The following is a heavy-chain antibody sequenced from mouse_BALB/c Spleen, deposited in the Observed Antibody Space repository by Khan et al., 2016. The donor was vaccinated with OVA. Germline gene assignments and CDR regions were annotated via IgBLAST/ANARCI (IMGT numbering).Heavy chain of an antibody. J-gene: IGHJ3*01. CDR3: SPVGTYYASFAY. CDR2: IYLFNDDT. Sequence: EVQLQESGPELVKPGASVKMSCKASGYTFTSYVMHWVKQKPGLGLEWIGYIYLFNDDTKYNEKFKGKATLTSDRSSSTAYMELSSLTSEDSAVYYCSPVGTYYASFAYWGQGTLVTVSA. V-gene: IGHV1S136*01. D-gene: IGHD1-1*01. CDR1: GYTFTSYV.